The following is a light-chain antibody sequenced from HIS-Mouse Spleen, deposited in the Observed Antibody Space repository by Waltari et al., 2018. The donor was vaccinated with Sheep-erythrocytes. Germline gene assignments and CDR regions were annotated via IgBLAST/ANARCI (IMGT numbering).Light chain of an antibody. Sequence: QSALTQPASVSGSPGKSITISCTGPSSDVGRSNLVSWYQQHPGKAPKLMIYEGSKRPSGVSNRFSGSKSGNTASLTISGLQAEDEADYYCCSYAGSSTPWVFGGGTKLTVL. CDR3: CSYAGSSTPWV. V-gene: IGLV2-23*01. CDR2: EGS. CDR1: SSDVGRSNL. J-gene: IGLJ3*02.